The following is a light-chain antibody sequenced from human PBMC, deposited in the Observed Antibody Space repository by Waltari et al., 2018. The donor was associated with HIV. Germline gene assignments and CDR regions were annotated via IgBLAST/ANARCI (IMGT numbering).Light chain of an antibody. CDR1: QSVSSTY. Sequence: EIVLTQSPGTLSLSPGERGTLSCRASQSVSSTYLAWYQQKPGQAPRLLIYAASGRASGIPDRFGGSGSGTDFTLTISRLEPEDVAVYYCQQYGSSPQTFGQGTKVEIK. CDR3: QQYGSSPQT. CDR2: AAS. J-gene: IGKJ1*01. V-gene: IGKV3-20*01.